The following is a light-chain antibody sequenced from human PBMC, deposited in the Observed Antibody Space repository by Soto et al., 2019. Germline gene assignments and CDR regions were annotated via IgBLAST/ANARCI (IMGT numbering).Light chain of an antibody. CDR3: SSYTTSTTLL. CDR1: SSDVGGYNY. CDR2: EVS. J-gene: IGLJ2*01. Sequence: QSALTQPASVSGSPGQSITISCTGSSSDVGGYNYVSWYQQHPGKAPKLMIYEVSNRPSGVSNRFSGSKSGNPASLTISGLQAEDEADYYCSSYTTSTTLLFGGGTKVTVL. V-gene: IGLV2-14*01.